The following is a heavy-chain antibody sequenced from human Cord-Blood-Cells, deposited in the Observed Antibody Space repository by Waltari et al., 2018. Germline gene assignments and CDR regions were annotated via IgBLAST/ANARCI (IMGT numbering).Heavy chain of an antibody. CDR1: GVTFRAPA. CDR3: TSVWGAAPY. CDR2: IRSKANSYAT. J-gene: IGHJ4*02. V-gene: IGHV3-73*02. D-gene: IGHD3-16*01. Sequence: EVQLVESGGGLVQPGASLKLSCAASGVTFRAPAMHWVRQASGKGLEWVGRIRSKANSYATAYAASVKGRFTISRDDSKNTAYLQMNSLKTEDTAVYYCTSVWGAAPYWGQGTLVTVSS.